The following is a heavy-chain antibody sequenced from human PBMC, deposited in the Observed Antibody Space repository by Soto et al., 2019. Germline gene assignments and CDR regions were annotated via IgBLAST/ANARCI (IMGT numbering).Heavy chain of an antibody. CDR3: ARESGDWPLNWFDP. CDR1: GFNFSNHW. CDR2: ITSDGKSK. Sequence: VHLVESGGGLVQPGGSLRLSCAASGFNFSNHWMHWVRQRPGEGLVWVSRITSDGKSKAYAESVKGRFAISRDNAKNTLYLQMYGLTAEDTAVYYCARESGDWPLNWFDPWGQGTLVTVSS. J-gene: IGHJ5*02. D-gene: IGHD2-21*02. V-gene: IGHV3-74*01.